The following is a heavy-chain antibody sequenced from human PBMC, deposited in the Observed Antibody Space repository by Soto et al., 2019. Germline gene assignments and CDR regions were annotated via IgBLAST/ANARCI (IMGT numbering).Heavy chain of an antibody. Sequence: EVQLVESGGGLIQPGGSLRLSCAASGFTVSSNYMSWVRQAPGKGLEWVSVIYSGGSTYYADSVKGRFTISRDNSKNTLYLQMNSLRAEDTAVYYCARDSKYYDSSGYYSYGMDVWGQGTTVTVSS. CDR1: GFTVSSNY. V-gene: IGHV3-53*01. D-gene: IGHD3-22*01. CDR3: ARDSKYYDSSGYYSYGMDV. J-gene: IGHJ6*02. CDR2: IYSGGST.